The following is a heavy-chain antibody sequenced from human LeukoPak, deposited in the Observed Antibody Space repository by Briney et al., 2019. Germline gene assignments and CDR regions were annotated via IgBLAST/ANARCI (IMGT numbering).Heavy chain of an antibody. Sequence: GESLKISCKGSGYSFTSYWIGWVRQMPGKGLEWMGIIYPGDSDTRYSPSFQGQVTISADKSISTAYLQWSSLKASDTAMYYCARSSSWYTRYYYYYMDVWGKGTTVTVSS. CDR2: IYPGDSDT. CDR1: GYSFTSYW. D-gene: IGHD6-13*01. V-gene: IGHV5-51*01. CDR3: ARSSSWYTRYYYYYMDV. J-gene: IGHJ6*03.